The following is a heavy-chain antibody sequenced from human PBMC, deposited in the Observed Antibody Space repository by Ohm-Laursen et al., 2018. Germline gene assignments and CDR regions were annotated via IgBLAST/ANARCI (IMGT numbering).Heavy chain of an antibody. D-gene: IGHD3-3*01. V-gene: IGHV3-11*04. CDR2: ISFSGSHI. J-gene: IGHJ6*02. CDR3: ARDAPNYKTISGVVTALGMDV. Sequence: SLRLSCAASGFTFSDYYMSWIRQAPGKGLEWVSSISFSGSHIYYADSVKGRFTISRDNAKTTLYLQMNSLRAEDTAVYYCARDAPNYKTISGVVTALGMDVWGQGTTITVSS. CDR1: GFTFSDYY.